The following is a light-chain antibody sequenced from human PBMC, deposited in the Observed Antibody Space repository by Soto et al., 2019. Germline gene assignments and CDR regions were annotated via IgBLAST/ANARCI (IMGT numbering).Light chain of an antibody. CDR3: QQYGSSTPGT. V-gene: IGKV3-20*01. Sequence: DIISTNAPSTVSVSPGERATLSCRASQSVSSSYLAWYQQKPGQAPRLLIYGASSRATGIPDRFSGSGSGTDFTLTISRLEPEDFAVYYCQQYGSSTPGTFGQGAKVDVK. J-gene: IGKJ1*01. CDR1: QSVSSSY. CDR2: GAS.